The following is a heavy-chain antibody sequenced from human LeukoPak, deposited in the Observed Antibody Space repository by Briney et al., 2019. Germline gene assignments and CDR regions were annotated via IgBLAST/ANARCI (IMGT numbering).Heavy chain of an antibody. CDR3: ARESGRTGSGL. CDR2: IYYSGST. J-gene: IGHJ4*02. Sequence: SETLSLTCTVSRGSIRTYYWSWIRQPPGKGLEWIGYIYYSGSTNYNPSLKSRVTISLDTSKNQFSLKLTSVTAADTAMYYCARESGRTGSGLWGQGTLVTVSS. CDR1: RGSIRTYY. D-gene: IGHD3-10*01. V-gene: IGHV4-59*01.